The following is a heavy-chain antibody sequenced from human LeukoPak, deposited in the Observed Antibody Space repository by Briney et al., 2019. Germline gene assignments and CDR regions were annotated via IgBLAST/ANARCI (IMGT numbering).Heavy chain of an antibody. CDR2: IYYSGST. Sequence: SETLSLTCTVSGGSISSYYWSWIRQPPGKGLEWIGYIYYSGSTNYNPSLKSRVTISVDTSKNQFSLKLSSVTAADTAVHYCARHLYPRGAGSRYYYGMDVWGQGTTVTVSS. D-gene: IGHD3-10*01. V-gene: IGHV4-59*08. J-gene: IGHJ6*02. CDR3: ARHLYPRGAGSRYYYGMDV. CDR1: GGSISSYY.